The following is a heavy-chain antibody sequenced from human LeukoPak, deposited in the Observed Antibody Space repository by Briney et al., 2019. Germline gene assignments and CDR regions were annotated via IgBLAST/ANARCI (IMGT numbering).Heavy chain of an antibody. D-gene: IGHD1-26*01. Sequence: GASVKVSCKASGYTFTGYYMHWVRQAPGQGLEWMGWINPNSGGTNYAQKFQGRVTMTRDTSISTAYMELSSLRSEDTAVYYCARSGIVGATDYFDYWGQGTLVTVSS. CDR1: GYTFTGYY. J-gene: IGHJ4*02. V-gene: IGHV1-2*02. CDR2: INPNSGGT. CDR3: ARSGIVGATDYFDY.